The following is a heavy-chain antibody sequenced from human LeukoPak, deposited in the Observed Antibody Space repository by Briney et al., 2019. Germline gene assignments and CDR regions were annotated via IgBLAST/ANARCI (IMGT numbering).Heavy chain of an antibody. D-gene: IGHD3-22*01. J-gene: IGHJ1*01. CDR1: GGSISSYY. V-gene: IGHV4-59*01. CDR2: IYYSGST. CDR3: ASRYYDSSGYSNTEYFQH. Sequence: SETLSLTCTVSGGSISSYYWSWIRRPPGKGLEWIGYIYYSGSTNYNPSLKSRVTISVDTSKNQFSLKLSSVTAADTAVYYCASRYYDSSGYSNTEYFQHWGQGTLVTVSS.